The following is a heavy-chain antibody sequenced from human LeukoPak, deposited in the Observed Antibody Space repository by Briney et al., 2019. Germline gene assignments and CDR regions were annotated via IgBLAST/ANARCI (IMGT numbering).Heavy chain of an antibody. CDR3: ARPYCSSTSCYGAFDI. J-gene: IGHJ3*02. CDR2: IYTSGSS. D-gene: IGHD2-2*01. CDR1: GGSISSYY. Sequence: PSVTLSLTCTVSGGSISSYYWSWIRQPAGKGLEWIGRIYTSGSSNYNPSLKSRVTISVDTSKNQFSLKLSSVTAADTAVYYCARPYCSSTSCYGAFDIWGQGTMVTVSS. V-gene: IGHV4-4*07.